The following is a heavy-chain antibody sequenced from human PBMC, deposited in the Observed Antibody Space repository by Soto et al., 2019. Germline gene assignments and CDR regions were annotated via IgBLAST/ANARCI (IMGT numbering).Heavy chain of an antibody. CDR3: TSDSYSTMIIVRFDY. J-gene: IGHJ4*01. D-gene: IGHD3-22*01. V-gene: IGHV3-49*03. CDR2: IRSRAYGGTP. CDR1: GFTFGDNA. Sequence: GGSLRLSCTASGFTFGDNAVSWFRQAPGKGLEWVGFIRSRAYGGTPEHAASVKGRFTVSRDDSKNIVYLQMISLKIEDTSLYYCTSDSYSTMIIVRFDYWGHGTLVTVSS.